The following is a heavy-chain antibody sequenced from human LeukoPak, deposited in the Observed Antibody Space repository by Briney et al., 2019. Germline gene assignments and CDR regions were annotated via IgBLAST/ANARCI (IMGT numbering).Heavy chain of an antibody. CDR2: LSGSGGAT. CDR1: GLTFSNYA. CDR3: ANYRAPYSRSGGYYLGDFDD. J-gene: IGHJ4*01. Sequence: GGSLRLSCAASGLTFSNYAMTWVRLAPGKGLEWIASLSGSGGATWYAGSVKGRFTISRNNSKNTLYLRMNSLRAEDTAVYYCANYRAPYSRSGGYYLGDFDDWG. D-gene: IGHD3-10*01. V-gene: IGHV3-23*01.